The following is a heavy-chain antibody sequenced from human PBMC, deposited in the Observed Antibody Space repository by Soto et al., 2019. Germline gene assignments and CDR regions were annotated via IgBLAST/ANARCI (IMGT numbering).Heavy chain of an antibody. J-gene: IGHJ4*02. Sequence: EVQLAESGGGRVEPGGSLRLSCAASGFTFSTHAMVWVRQAPGKGLEWVSSISSSGSYLYYADSVEGRFTISRDDARNSVHLQMNSLRVEDTAVYYCARDGNYHEFWGQGTLVTVSS. CDR3: ARDGNYHEF. D-gene: IGHD1-1*01. CDR2: ISSSGSYL. CDR1: GFTFSTHA. V-gene: IGHV3-21*01.